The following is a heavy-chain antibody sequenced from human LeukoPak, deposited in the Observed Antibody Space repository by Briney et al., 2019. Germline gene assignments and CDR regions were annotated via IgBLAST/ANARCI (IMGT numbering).Heavy chain of an antibody. Sequence: ASAKVSCKASGYAFTSYDINSGPEATGQRGEWMGWMNPNIGATGSAQPFQGRVSMTRNTSISTAYTELSSLRSEDTAVYYYARGIDYDYIWGSYRLPSPFDYWGQGTLVTVSS. V-gene: IGHV1-8*01. CDR2: MNPNIGAT. J-gene: IGHJ4*02. CDR3: ARGIDYDYIWGSYRLPSPFDY. CDR1: GYAFTSYD. D-gene: IGHD3-16*02.